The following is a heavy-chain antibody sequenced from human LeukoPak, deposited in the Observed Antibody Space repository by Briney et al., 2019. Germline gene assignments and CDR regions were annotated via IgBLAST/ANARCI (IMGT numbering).Heavy chain of an antibody. V-gene: IGHV4-4*07. J-gene: IGHJ4*02. CDR2: IYSSGII. Sequence: SETLSLTCTVSGGSISSYYWSWIRQTAGKAPEWVGRIYSSGIINYNSSLKSRVTMSLDNSKNQLSLKLSYVTAADTAVYYCARDTGKSGYPDYWGQGTLVTVSS. CDR3: ARDTGKSGYPDY. CDR1: GGSISSYY. D-gene: IGHD3-3*01.